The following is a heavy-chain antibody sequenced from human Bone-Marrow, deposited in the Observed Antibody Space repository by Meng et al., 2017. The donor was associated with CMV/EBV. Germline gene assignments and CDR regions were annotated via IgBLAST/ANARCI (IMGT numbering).Heavy chain of an antibody. CDR3: ARRRVPAAIGAKSVWHDP. D-gene: IGHD2-2*01. CDR1: GGSIKNYY. J-gene: IGHJ5*02. Sequence: SETLSLTCTVSGGSIKNYYWSWIRQPPGKGLEWIGLISYTGNTNYNPSLKSRVTISVDMSKNQFPLKLSSVNAADTAVYYCARRRVPAAIGAKSVWHDPWGQGTLVTVSS. V-gene: IGHV4-59*01. CDR2: ISYTGNT.